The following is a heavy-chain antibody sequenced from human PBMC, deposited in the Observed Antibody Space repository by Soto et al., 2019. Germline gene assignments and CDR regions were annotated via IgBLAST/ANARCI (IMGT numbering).Heavy chain of an antibody. J-gene: IGHJ6*02. D-gene: IGHD2-2*01. CDR1: GGTFSSYA. V-gene: IGHV1-69*13. CDR2: IIPIFGTA. CDR3: ARGVVLGYCSSTSCSPGRYYYYGMDV. Sequence: SVKVSCKASGGTFSSYAISWVRQAPGQGLEWMGGIIPIFGTANYAQKFQGRVTITADESTSTAYMELSSLRSEDTAVYYCARGVVLGYCSSTSCSPGRYYYYGMDVWGQGTTVTVSS.